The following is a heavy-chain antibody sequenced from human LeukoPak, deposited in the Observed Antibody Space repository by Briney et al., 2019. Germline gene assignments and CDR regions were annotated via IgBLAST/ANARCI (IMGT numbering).Heavy chain of an antibody. CDR2: ISSGSSCI. D-gene: IGHD3-10*01. Sequence: KSGGSLRLSCAASGFTFSRYTMNWVRQAPGNGLEWVSSISSGSSCIYYADSLKGRFTISRDNAKNSLYLQMNSLRAEDTAVYYCARGGITMVRGVNNWGRGTLVTVSS. J-gene: IGHJ4*02. CDR1: GFTFSRYT. V-gene: IGHV3-21*01. CDR3: ARGGITMVRGVNN.